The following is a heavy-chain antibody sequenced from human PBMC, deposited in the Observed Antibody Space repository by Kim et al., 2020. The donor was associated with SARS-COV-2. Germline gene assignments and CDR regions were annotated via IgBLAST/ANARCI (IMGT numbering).Heavy chain of an antibody. CDR3: AKDADCSSTSCYGGDY. V-gene: IGHV3-23*01. D-gene: IGHD2-2*01. Sequence: SGKGRFTISRDNSKNTLYLQMNSLRAEDTAVYYCAKDADCSSTSCYGGDYWGQGTLVTVSS. J-gene: IGHJ4*02.